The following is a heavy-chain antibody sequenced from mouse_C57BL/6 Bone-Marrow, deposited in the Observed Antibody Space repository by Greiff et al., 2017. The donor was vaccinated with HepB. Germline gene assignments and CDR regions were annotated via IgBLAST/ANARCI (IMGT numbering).Heavy chain of an antibody. J-gene: IGHJ3*01. Sequence: EVMLVESGPELVKPGASVKIPCKASGYTFTDYNMDWVKQSHGKSLEWIGDINPNNGGTIYNQKFKGKATLTVDKSSSTAYMELRSLTSEDTAVYYCARSYYGSSPWFAYWGQGTLVTVSA. CDR1: GYTFTDYN. D-gene: IGHD1-1*01. V-gene: IGHV1-18*01. CDR2: INPNNGGT. CDR3: ARSYYGSSPWFAY.